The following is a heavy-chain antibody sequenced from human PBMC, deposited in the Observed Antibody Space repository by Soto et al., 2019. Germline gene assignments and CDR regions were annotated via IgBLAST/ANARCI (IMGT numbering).Heavy chain of an antibody. CDR1: GFTFSNYW. D-gene: IGHD5-18*01. CDR2: IKEDGSEK. V-gene: IGHV3-7*03. J-gene: IGHJ4*02. Sequence: EMQLVESGGGLVQPGGSLRLSCGTSGFTFSNYWMSWVRQAPGKGLEWVANIKEDGSEKYSVDSVKGRFTISRDNTKNSLYLQMNSLRSEDTAMYYCARGLSVYSYGYLPYYFDYWGQGTLVTVS. CDR3: ARGLSVYSYGYLPYYFDY.